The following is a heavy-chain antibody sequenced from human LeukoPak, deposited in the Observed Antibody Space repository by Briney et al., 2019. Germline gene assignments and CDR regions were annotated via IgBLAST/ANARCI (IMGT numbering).Heavy chain of an antibody. CDR1: GFTFSSYW. CDR2: INTNGRTT. D-gene: IGHD4-23*01. CDR3: ARDHYGANSLDY. J-gene: IGHJ4*02. V-gene: IGHV3-74*01. Sequence: PGGSLRLSCAVSGFTFSSYWVHWVRQAPGRGLVWVSRINTNGRTTTYADSVKGRFTISRDNAKNMLYLQMNSLRAEDTAVYYCARDHYGANSLDYWGQGILVTVSS.